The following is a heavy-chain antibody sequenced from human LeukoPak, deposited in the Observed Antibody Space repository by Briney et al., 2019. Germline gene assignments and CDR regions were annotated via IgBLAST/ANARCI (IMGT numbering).Heavy chain of an antibody. CDR1: GFTFSSYW. Sequence: PGGSLRLSCAASGFTFSSYWMSWVRQAPGKGLEWVAVISYDGSNKYYADSVKGRFTISRDNSKNTLYLQMNSLRAEDTAVYYCARAKIDGDGYNPPYFDYWGQGTLVTVSS. V-gene: IGHV3-30*03. CDR2: ISYDGSNK. CDR3: ARAKIDGDGYNPPYFDY. D-gene: IGHD5-24*01. J-gene: IGHJ4*02.